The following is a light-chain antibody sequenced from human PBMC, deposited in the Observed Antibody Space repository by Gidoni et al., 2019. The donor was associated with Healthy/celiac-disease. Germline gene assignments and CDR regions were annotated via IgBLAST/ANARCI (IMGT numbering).Light chain of an antibody. CDR1: KSISSY. CDR2: AAS. Sequence: DIQLTQPPSSLSASVGDRVTITCRVSKSISSYLNWYQQKPGKAPKLLIDAASSLKSGVPSMFSGSGSGTDFTLTISSLQPEDFATYYCQQGYSTLITFXXXTRLEIK. CDR3: QQGYSTLIT. J-gene: IGKJ5*01. V-gene: IGKV1-39*01.